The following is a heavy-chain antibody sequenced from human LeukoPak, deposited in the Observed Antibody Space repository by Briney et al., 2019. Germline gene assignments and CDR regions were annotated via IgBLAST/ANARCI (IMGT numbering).Heavy chain of an antibody. CDR3: ARDRYYDSSGDDAFDI. CDR1: GYTFTSYY. CDR2: IDPSGGST. J-gene: IGHJ3*02. Sequence: ASVKVSCKASGYTFTSYYMHWVRPAPGQGLEWMGIIDPSGGSTTYAQKFQGRVTMTRDTSTSTVYMELYSLRSEDTAVYYCARDRYYDSSGDDAFDIWGQGTMVTVSS. D-gene: IGHD3-22*01. V-gene: IGHV1-46*01.